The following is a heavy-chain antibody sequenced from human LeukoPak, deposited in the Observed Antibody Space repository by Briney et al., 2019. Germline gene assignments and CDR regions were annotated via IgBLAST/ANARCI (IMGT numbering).Heavy chain of an antibody. CDR1: RFTFSNYD. Sequence: GGSLRLSCAASRFTFSNYDMNWVRQAPGKGLEWASYIINSGNTIYYADSVKGRFTISRDNAKNSLYLQMNTLRAEDTAVYYCVRDTAGSAWFGEYFTYWGQGTLVTVSS. CDR2: IINSGNTI. V-gene: IGHV3-48*03. J-gene: IGHJ1*01. CDR3: VRDTAGSAWFGEYFTY. D-gene: IGHD6-19*01.